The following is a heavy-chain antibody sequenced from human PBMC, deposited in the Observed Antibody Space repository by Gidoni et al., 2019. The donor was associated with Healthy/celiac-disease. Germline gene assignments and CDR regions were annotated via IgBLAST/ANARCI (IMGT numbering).Heavy chain of an antibody. CDR1: GFTFSSSW. CDR3: ARDKGGGIVVVVAAGAFDI. D-gene: IGHD2-15*01. J-gene: IGHJ3*02. CDR2: IKQDGSEK. Sequence: EVQLVESGGGLVQPGGSLRLSCAASGFTFSSSWMSWVRQAPGKGLEWGANIKQDGSEKYYVDSVKGRFTISRDNAKKSLYLQKNSLGAEDTAVYYCARDKGGGIVVVVAAGAFDIWGQGTMVTVSS. V-gene: IGHV3-7*03.